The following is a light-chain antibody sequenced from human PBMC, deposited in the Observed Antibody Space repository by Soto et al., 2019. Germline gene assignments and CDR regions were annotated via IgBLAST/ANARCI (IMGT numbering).Light chain of an antibody. J-gene: IGKJ5*01. Sequence: IQMTQSPSSLSASVGDRVTITCRAGQSIFSSLNWYQQRPGKAPTLLIYAASSLQSGVPSRFRGSGYGTDFALTITSPQPEDFATYYCQQSYNSPPITFGQGTRLEIK. V-gene: IGKV1-39*01. CDR2: AAS. CDR1: QSIFSS. CDR3: QQSYNSPPIT.